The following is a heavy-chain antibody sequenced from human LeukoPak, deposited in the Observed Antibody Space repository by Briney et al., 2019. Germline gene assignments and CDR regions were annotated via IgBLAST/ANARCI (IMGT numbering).Heavy chain of an antibody. Sequence: GGSLRLSCAASKFTFNNYAMHWVRQAPGKGLEWVSIISSDGSNKYYADSVKGRFAISRDNSNNTLYLQMNSLRAEDTAVYYCARRSRDGWYFDYWGQGTLVTVSS. V-gene: IGHV3-30*09. CDR1: KFTFNNYA. CDR3: ARRSRDGWYFDY. J-gene: IGHJ4*02. CDR2: ISSDGSNK. D-gene: IGHD5-24*01.